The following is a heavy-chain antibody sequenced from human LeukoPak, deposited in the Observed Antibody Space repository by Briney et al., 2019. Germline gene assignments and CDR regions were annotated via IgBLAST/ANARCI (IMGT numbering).Heavy chain of an antibody. D-gene: IGHD3-22*01. CDR2: LSFIGGLP. CDR1: GFTFRNYG. Sequence: GGSLRLSCAASGFTFRNYGMTWVRQAPGKGMEWVSALSFIGGLPCYADSVTGRFIISRDNDKNTVYLQMNSLRVEDTAVYYCAKKGGYDSSGYYPLDSWDQGTLVTVSS. CDR3: AKKGGYDSSGYYPLDS. V-gene: IGHV3-23*01. J-gene: IGHJ4*02.